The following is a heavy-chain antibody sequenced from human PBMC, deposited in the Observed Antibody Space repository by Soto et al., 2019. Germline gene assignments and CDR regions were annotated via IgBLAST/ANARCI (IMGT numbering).Heavy chain of an antibody. V-gene: IGHV4-61*01. CDR1: VGSFKSGSYS. D-gene: IGHD3-22*01. CDR3: ARRRITMIVVVLYEAFDI. CDR2: VYHTWRT. J-gene: IGHJ3*02. Sequence: SETLSLTCTVSVGSFKSGSYSLSWIGRPPGKGLEWIGYVYHTWRTSYNPSLKSRVSISMDTSKNQFSLNLDSVTAADTAVYYCARRRITMIVVVLYEAFDIWGQGTMVTVSS.